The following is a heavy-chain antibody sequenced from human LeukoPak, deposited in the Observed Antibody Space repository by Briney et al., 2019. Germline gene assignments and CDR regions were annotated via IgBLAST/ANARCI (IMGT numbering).Heavy chain of an antibody. V-gene: IGHV3-30*02. CDR1: GFTFSSNG. CDR3: ARDLMGIAYRGAFYY. Sequence: PGGSLRLSCVASGFTFSSNGMHWVRQAPGKGLEWVTFIQYDGSKKYYADSVKGRFTISRDNSKNTLYLEMNSLRAEDTAVYYCARDLMGIAYRGAFYYWGQGTLVTVSS. CDR2: IQYDGSKK. D-gene: IGHD6-13*01. J-gene: IGHJ4*02.